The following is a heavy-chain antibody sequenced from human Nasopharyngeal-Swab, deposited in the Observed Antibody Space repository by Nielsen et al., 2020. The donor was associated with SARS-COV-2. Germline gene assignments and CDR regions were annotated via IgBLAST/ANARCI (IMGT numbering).Heavy chain of an antibody. CDR3: ARAGPPYCSGGSCYYFDY. CDR1: GGSISSSNW. Sequence: SETLSLTCAVSGGSISSSNWWSWVRQHPGKGLEWIGEIYHSGSTNYNPSLKSRVTISVDKSKNQFSLKLSSVTAADTAVYYCARAGPPYCSGGSCYYFDYWGQGTLVTVSS. J-gene: IGHJ4*02. CDR2: IYHSGST. D-gene: IGHD2-15*01. V-gene: IGHV4-4*02.